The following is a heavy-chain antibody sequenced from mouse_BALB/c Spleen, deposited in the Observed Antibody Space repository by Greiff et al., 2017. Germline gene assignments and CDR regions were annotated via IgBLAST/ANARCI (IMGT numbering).Heavy chain of an antibody. CDR3: ARERYYAMDY. V-gene: IGHV5-4*02. J-gene: IGHJ4*01. CDR2: ISDGGSYT. CDR1: GFTFSDYY. Sequence: EVQGVESGGGLVKPGGSLKLSCAASGFTFSDYYMYWVRQTPEKRLEWVATISDGGSYTYYPDSVKGRFTISRDNAKNNLYLQMSSLKSEDTAMYYCARERYYAMDYWGQGTSVTVSS.